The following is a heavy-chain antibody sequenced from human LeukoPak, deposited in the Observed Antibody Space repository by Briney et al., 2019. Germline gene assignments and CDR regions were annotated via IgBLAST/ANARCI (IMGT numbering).Heavy chain of an antibody. CDR1: GFTFSSYG. V-gene: IGHV3-33*01. D-gene: IGHD3-10*01. J-gene: IGHJ4*02. CDR3: ARDELSGRSMGFGELPWALDC. CDR2: IWYDGSNK. Sequence: GGSLGLSCAASGFTFSSYGMHWVRQAPGKGLEWVAVIWYDGSNKYYADSVKGRFAISRDNSKNTLYLQMNSLRAEDTAVYYCARDELSGRSMGFGELPWALDCWGQGTLVTVSS.